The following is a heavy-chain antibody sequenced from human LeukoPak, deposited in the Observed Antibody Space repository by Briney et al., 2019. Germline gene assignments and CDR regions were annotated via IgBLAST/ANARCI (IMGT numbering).Heavy chain of an antibody. CDR1: GGSISSSSYY. V-gene: IGHV4-61*05. J-gene: IGHJ6*03. D-gene: IGHD5-18*01. CDR3: ARTEESGYSYGYFGYYYYMDV. CDR2: IYYSGST. Sequence: SETLSLTCTVSGGSISSSSYYWGWIRQPPGKGLEWIGYIYYSGSTNYNPSLKSRVTISVDTSKNQFSLKLSPVTAADTAVYYCARTEESGYSYGYFGYYYYMDVWGKGTTVTVSS.